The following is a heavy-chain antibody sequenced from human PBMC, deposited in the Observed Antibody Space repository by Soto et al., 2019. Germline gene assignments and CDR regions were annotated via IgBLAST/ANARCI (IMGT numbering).Heavy chain of an antibody. J-gene: IGHJ4*02. D-gene: IGHD2-15*01. CDR3: ARACSGGSCPDLDY. V-gene: IGHV4-31*03. CDR2: IYYSGST. CDR1: GCSISSGFYY. Sequence: SETLSLTCPVSGCSISSGFYYWSWIRQHPGKGLEWIGYIYYSGSTYYNPSLKSRVTISVDTSKNQFSLKLSSVTAADTAVYYCARACSGGSCPDLDYWGQGTLVTVSS.